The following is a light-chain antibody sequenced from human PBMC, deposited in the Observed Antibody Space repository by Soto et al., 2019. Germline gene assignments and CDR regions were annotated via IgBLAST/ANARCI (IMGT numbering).Light chain of an antibody. CDR1: QRISTY. J-gene: IGKJ1*01. CDR2: AAS. V-gene: IGKV1-39*01. CDR3: QKSSSTVVT. Sequence: DIQMTQSPSSLSASVGDTVTITCRASQRISTYLNWYQQKPGRAPKLVISAASSLQSGVPTRFSGDGSGTDFTLTISRLEAEDVATYFCQKSSSTVVTFGQGTRV.